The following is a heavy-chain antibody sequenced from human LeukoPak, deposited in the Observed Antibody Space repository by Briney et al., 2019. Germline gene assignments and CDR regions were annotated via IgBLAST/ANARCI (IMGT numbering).Heavy chain of an antibody. D-gene: IGHD1-26*01. CDR3: ASSTWYSGSYTDY. CDR1: GGSISSYH. CDR2: IYTSEST. V-gene: IGHV4-4*07. Sequence: PSETLSLTCTVSGGSISSYHCSWIRQPAGKGLEWIGRIYTSESTNYNPSLKSRVTMSVDTSKNQFSLKLSSVTAADTAVYYGASSTWYSGSYTDYWGQGTLVTVSS. J-gene: IGHJ4*02.